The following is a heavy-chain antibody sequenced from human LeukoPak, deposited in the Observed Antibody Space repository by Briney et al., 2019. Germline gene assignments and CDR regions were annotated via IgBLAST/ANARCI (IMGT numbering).Heavy chain of an antibody. CDR2: ISHDGSYI. V-gene: IGHV3-30*18. J-gene: IGHJ3*01. Sequence: GGSLRLSCTASGVIFSAYGMHWGRQAPGEGLEWGTAISHDGSYIYYADIVKGRFTISRDNSRNTLHLQMNSLREEDTAVYYCAKDWQWKLLTGAFNVWGQGTMVTVS. CDR1: GVIFSAYG. CDR3: AKDWQWKLLTGAFNV. D-gene: IGHD1-26*01.